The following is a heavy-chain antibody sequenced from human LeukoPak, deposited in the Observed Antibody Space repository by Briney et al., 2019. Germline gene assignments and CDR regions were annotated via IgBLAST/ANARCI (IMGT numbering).Heavy chain of an antibody. D-gene: IGHD2-15*01. Sequence: GASVTVSCTGSVGIFIIYAISWVRQAPGQGLEWMGGIIPIFGTANYAQKFRGRVTITADESTSTAYMDLSSLRSEDTAVYFCARDRVVGLGLDNAFDIWGQGTVVTVSS. CDR3: ARDRVVGLGLDNAFDI. CDR2: IIPIFGTA. CDR1: VGIFIIYA. V-gene: IGHV1-69*13. J-gene: IGHJ3*02.